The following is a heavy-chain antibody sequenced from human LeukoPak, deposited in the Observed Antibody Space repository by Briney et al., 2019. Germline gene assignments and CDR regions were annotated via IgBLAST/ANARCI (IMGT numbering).Heavy chain of an antibody. CDR3: ASQGAVTTFS. CDR1: GFTFSSYT. CDR2: ISTTSTYI. Sequence: GGSLRLSCAASGFTFSSYTMNWVRQAPGKGLEWVSSISTTSTYIYYADSVKGRFTISRDNAKTSLYLQMNSLRAEDTAVYYCASQGAVTTFSWGQGTLVTVSS. D-gene: IGHD4-17*01. V-gene: IGHV3-21*01. J-gene: IGHJ4*02.